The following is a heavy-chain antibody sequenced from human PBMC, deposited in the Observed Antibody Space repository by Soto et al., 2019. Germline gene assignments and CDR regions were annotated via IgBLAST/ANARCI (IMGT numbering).Heavy chain of an antibody. CDR3: AFKGAGNPFY. D-gene: IGHD6-19*01. V-gene: IGHV3-23*01. J-gene: IGHJ4*02. CDR2: ISPSGDTT. CDR1: GFTFTAYD. Sequence: VQLLESGGGLAQPGGSLRLSCATSGFTFTAYDLTWVRQAPGKGLDWVSGISPSGDTTYYADSVKGRFTISRDNSKTVLYLQRNSLRAEDTAVYYCAFKGAGNPFYWGQGTLVIVSS.